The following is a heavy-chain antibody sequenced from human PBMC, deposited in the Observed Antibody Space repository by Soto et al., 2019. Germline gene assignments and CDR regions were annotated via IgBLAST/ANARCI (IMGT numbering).Heavy chain of an antibody. V-gene: IGHV1-18*01. Sequence: GASVKVSCKASGYTFTRYGISWVRQAPGQGLEWMGWISAYNGNTNYAQKLQGRVTMTTDTSTSTAYMELRSLRSDDTAVYYCARDGSGWYQGDAFDIWGQGTMVTVSS. J-gene: IGHJ3*02. CDR2: ISAYNGNT. CDR3: ARDGSGWYQGDAFDI. D-gene: IGHD6-19*01. CDR1: GYTFTRYG.